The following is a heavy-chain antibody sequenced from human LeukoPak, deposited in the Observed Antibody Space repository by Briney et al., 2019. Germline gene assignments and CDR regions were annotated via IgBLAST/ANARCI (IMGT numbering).Heavy chain of an antibody. V-gene: IGHV3-53*04. Sequence: PGGSLRLSCAASGFTVSSNYMSWVRRAPRKGLEWVSVIYSGGSTYYADSVKCRFTISRHNSKNTLYLQMNSLRAEDTAVYYCARGHYGMDVWGQGTTVTVSS. CDR1: GFTVSSNY. CDR2: IYSGGST. CDR3: ARGHYGMDV. J-gene: IGHJ6*02.